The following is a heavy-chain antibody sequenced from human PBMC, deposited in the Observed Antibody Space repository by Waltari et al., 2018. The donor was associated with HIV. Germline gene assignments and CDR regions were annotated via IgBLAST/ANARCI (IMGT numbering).Heavy chain of an antibody. D-gene: IGHD1-26*01. J-gene: IGHJ2*01. CDR3: ARREVGVRRYFDL. CDR2: IYPGDSDT. V-gene: IGHV5-51*01. Sequence: EVQLVQSGTAVTKPGEPLKISCQASGFSFSTYWIGWLRQMPGKGLEWMAIIYPGDSDTRYSPSFQGQVTVSADKSLSIAYLQWNSLRDSDTAIYYCARREVGVRRYFDLWGRGTLVTVSS. CDR1: GFSFSTYW.